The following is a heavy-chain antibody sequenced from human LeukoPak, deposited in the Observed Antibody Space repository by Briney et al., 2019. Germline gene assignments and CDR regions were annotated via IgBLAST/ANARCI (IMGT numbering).Heavy chain of an antibody. J-gene: IGHJ3*02. V-gene: IGHV1-18*01. D-gene: IGHD3-10*01. CDR1: GYTFTSYG. CDR3: ARGPLWFGEYPAGPRAFDI. CDR2: ISAYNGNT. Sequence: GASVKVSCKASGYTFTSYGISWVRQAPGQGLEWMGWISAYNGNTNYAQKLQGRVTMTTDTSTSTAYMELRSLRSDDTAVYYCARGPLWFGEYPAGPRAFDIWGQGTMVTVSS.